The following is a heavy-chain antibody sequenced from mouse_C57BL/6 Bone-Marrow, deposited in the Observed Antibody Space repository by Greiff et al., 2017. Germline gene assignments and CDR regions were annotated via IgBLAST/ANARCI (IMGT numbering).Heavy chain of an antibody. CDR1: GHAFSSYW. D-gene: IGHD1-1*01. Sequence: QVQLQQSGAELVKPGASVKISCKASGHAFSSYWMNWVKQRPGKGLEWIGQIYPGDGDTNYNGKFKGKATLTADKSSSTAYMQLSRLTSEDSAVFSGARLGYYCGSHDFDYGGQGTTLTVSS. V-gene: IGHV1-80*01. CDR3: ARLGYYCGSHDFDY. CDR2: IYPGDGDT. J-gene: IGHJ2*01.